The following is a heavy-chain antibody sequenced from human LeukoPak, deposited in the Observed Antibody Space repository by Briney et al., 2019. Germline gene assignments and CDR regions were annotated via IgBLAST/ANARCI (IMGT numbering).Heavy chain of an antibody. CDR3: ASAYYYDSRDKGWFDP. Sequence: ASVKASCKASGGTFSSYAISWVRQAPGQGLEWMGGIIPIFGTANYAQKFQGRVTITTDESTSTAYMELSSLRSEDTAAYHCASAYYYDSRDKGWFDPWGQGTLVTVSS. CDR2: IIPIFGTA. D-gene: IGHD3-22*01. CDR1: GGTFSSYA. V-gene: IGHV1-69*05. J-gene: IGHJ5*02.